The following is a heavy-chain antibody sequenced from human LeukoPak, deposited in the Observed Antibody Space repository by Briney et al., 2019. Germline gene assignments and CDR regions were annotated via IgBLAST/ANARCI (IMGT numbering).Heavy chain of an antibody. CDR2: IYSGGST. D-gene: IGHD1-26*01. J-gene: IGHJ4*02. V-gene: IGHV3-66*01. Sequence: GGSLRLSCAASGFTVSSNYMSWVRQAPGKGLEWVSVIYSGGSTYYADSVKGRFTISRDNSKNTLYLQMNSLRAEDTAVYYCARDNKGSGALGGSYYYFDYWGQGTLVTVSS. CDR3: ARDNKGSGALGGSYYYFDY. CDR1: GFTVSSNY.